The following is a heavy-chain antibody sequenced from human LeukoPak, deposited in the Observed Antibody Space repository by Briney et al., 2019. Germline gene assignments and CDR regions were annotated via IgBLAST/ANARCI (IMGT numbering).Heavy chain of an antibody. CDR1: GFTFSSYG. D-gene: IGHD1-26*01. J-gene: IGHJ4*02. CDR2: ISYDGSNK. CDR3: AKALRGAREVVDY. V-gene: IGHV3-30*18. Sequence: GGSLRLSCAASGFTFSSYGMHWVRQAPGKGLPWVEGISYDGSNKYYADSVKGRFTISRDNSKNTLYLRMNSLRAEDTAVYYCAKALRGAREVVDYWGQGTLVTVSS.